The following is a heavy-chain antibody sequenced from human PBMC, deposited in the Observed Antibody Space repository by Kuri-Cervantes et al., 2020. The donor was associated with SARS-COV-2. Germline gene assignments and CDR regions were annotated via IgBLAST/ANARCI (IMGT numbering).Heavy chain of an antibody. Sequence: GSLRLSCTVSGGSISSYYWSWIRQPAGKGLEWIGRIYTSGSTNYNPSLKSQVTMSVDTSKNQFSLKLSSVTAADTAVYYCARGMELYIPRAFDIWGQGTMVTVSS. V-gene: IGHV4-4*07. CDR2: IYTSGST. D-gene: IGHD1-7*01. CDR3: ARGMELYIPRAFDI. CDR1: GGSISSYY. J-gene: IGHJ3*02.